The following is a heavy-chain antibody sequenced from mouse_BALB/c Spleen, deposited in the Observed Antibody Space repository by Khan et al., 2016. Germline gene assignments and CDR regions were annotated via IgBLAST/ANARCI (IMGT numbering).Heavy chain of an antibody. J-gene: IGHJ3*01. Sequence: EVQLQESGAELVKPGASVKLSCTASGFNIKDTYMHWVKQRPEQGLEWIGRIDPANGNTKYDPKFQGKATITADTSSNTAYLQLSSLTSEDTAVYYCANCDWFAYWGQGTLVTVSA. V-gene: IGHV14-3*02. CDR1: GFNIKDTY. CDR3: ANCDWFAY. CDR2: IDPANGNT.